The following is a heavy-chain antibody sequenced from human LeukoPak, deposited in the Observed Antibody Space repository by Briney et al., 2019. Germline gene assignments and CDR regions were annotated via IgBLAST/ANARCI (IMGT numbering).Heavy chain of an antibody. V-gene: IGHV3-48*01. Sequence: PGGSLRFSCAASRFTFSIENMNWLRQSPGKGLEWVSYISSTSRTIYYADSVKGRFTISRDNAKNSLFLQMNSLRAEDTAIYFCARDLLLLWGQGTMVTVSS. J-gene: IGHJ3*01. CDR3: ARDLLLL. CDR1: RFTFSIEN. CDR2: ISSTSRTI. D-gene: IGHD2/OR15-2a*01.